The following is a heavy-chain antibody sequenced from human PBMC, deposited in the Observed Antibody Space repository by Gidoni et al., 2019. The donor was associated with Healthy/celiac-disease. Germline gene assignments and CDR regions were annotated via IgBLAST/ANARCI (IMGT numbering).Heavy chain of an antibody. CDR3: AKVQGGAVAGLDY. CDR2: ISWNSGSI. CDR1: GFTFDDYA. V-gene: IGHV3-9*01. Sequence: EVQLVESGGGLVQPGRSLILSCAASGFTFDDYAMHWVRQAPGKGLEWVSGISWNSGSIGYADSVKGRFTISRDNAKNSLYLQMNSLRAEDTALYYCAKVQGGAVAGLDYWGQGTLVTVSS. J-gene: IGHJ4*02. D-gene: IGHD6-19*01.